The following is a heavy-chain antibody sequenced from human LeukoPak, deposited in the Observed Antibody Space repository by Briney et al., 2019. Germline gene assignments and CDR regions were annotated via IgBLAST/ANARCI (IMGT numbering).Heavy chain of an antibody. CDR1: GGSFSGYY. J-gene: IGHJ3*02. CDR2: INHSGST. D-gene: IGHD2-2*01. CDR3: ARHGNIVVVPDASKAFDI. Sequence: SETLSLTCAVYGGSFSGYYWSWIRQPPGKGLEWIGEINHSGSTNYNPSLKSRVTISVDTSKNQFSLKLSSVTAADTAVYYCARHGNIVVVPDASKAFDIWGQGTMVTVSS. V-gene: IGHV4-34*01.